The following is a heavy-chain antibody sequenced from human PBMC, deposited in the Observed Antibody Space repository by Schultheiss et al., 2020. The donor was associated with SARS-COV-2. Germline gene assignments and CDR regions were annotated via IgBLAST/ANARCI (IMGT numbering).Heavy chain of an antibody. Sequence: GGSLRLSCAASGFTFSSYWMHWVRQVPGKGLMWVSAISGSGGSTYYADSVKGRFTISRDNSKNTLYLQMNSLRVEDTAVYYCARFRQQPFYYMDVWAKGTTVTVSS. CDR2: ISGSGGST. V-gene: IGHV3-23*01. J-gene: IGHJ6*03. CDR1: GFTFSSYW. D-gene: IGHD6-13*01. CDR3: ARFRQQPFYYMDV.